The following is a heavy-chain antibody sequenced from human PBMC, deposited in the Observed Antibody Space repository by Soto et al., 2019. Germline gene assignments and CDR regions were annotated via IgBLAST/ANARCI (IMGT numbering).Heavy chain of an antibody. V-gene: IGHV1-46*01. J-gene: IGHJ6*02. CDR1: GYTFTSYY. D-gene: IGHD2-2*01. Sequence: ASVKVSCKASGYTFTSYYMHWVRQAPGQGLEWMGIINPSGGSTSYAQKFQGRVTMTRDTSTSTVCMELSSLRSEDTAVYYCARGYCSSTGCYDPFSYYYYGMDVWGQGTTVTVSS. CDR2: INPSGGST. CDR3: ARGYCSSTGCYDPFSYYYYGMDV.